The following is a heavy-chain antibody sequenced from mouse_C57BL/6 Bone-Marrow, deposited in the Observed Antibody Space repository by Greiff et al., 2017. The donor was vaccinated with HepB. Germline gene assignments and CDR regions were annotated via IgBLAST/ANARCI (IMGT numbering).Heavy chain of an antibody. V-gene: IGHV1-19*01. J-gene: IGHJ3*01. CDR3: ARWGWYGKGWFAY. CDR1: GYTFTDYY. D-gene: IGHD2-10*02. Sequence: EVQLQQSGPVLVKPGASVKMSCKASGYTFTDYYMNWVKQSHGKSLEWIGVINPYNGGTSYNQKFKGKATLTVDKSSSTAYMELNSLTSEDSAVYYCARWGWYGKGWFAYWGQGTLVTVSA. CDR2: INPYNGGT.